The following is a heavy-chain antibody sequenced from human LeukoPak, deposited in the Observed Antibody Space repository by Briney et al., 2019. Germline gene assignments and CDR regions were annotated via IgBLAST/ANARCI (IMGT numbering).Heavy chain of an antibody. V-gene: IGHV4-59*08. CDR3: AIHVTISGPYDAADI. D-gene: IGHD5-24*01. CDR1: GGSISTHY. Sequence: SETLSLTCTVCGGSISTHYWSWIRQPPGKGLEWIGYIYYSGGTDYNPSLKSRVTISVDTSKNQFTLKLRSVTAADTAVYYFAIHVTISGPYDAADIDGQRTMVTVSP. J-gene: IGHJ3*02. CDR2: IYYSGGT.